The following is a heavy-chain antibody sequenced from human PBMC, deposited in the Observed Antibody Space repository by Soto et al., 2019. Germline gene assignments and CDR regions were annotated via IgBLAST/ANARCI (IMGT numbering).Heavy chain of an antibody. V-gene: IGHV4-30-2*01. CDR2: IYHSGST. J-gene: IGHJ4*02. CDR3: ARGKGDASDLRPFDY. Sequence: SETLSLTCAVSGGSISSGGYSWSWIRQPPGKGLEWIGYIYHSGSTDYNPSLKSRVTISVDRSKNQFSLKLSSVTAADTAVYYCARGKGDASDLRPFDYWGQGTLVTVSS. CDR1: GGSISSGGYS. D-gene: IGHD2-2*01.